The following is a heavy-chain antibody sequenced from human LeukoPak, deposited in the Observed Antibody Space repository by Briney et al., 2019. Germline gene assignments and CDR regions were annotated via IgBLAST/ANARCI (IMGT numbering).Heavy chain of an antibody. D-gene: IGHD3-22*01. V-gene: IGHV1-2*02. CDR1: GYTFTSYG. CDR3: ARDLRFTSGYYFDY. J-gene: IGHJ4*02. CDR2: INPNSGGT. Sequence: ASVKVSCKASGYTFTSYGISWVRQAPGQGLEWMGWINPNSGGTNYAQKFQGRVTMTRDTSISTAYMELSRLKSDDTAVYYCARDLRFTSGYYFDYWGQGTLVTVSS.